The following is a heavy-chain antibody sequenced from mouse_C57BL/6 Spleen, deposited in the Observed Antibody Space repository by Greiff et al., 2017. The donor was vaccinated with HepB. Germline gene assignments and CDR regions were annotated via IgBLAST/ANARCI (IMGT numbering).Heavy chain of an antibody. V-gene: IGHV1-64*01. D-gene: IGHD1-1*01. CDR2: IHPNSGST. J-gene: IGHJ1*03. Sequence: VQLQQSGAELVKPGASVKLSCKASGYTFTSYWMHWVKQRPGQGLEWIGMIHPNSGSTNYNEKFKSKATLTVDKSSSTAYMQLSSLTSEDSAVYYCARWDYYGSSYGGWYFDVWGTGTTVTVSS. CDR1: GYTFTSYW. CDR3: ARWDYYGSSYGGWYFDV.